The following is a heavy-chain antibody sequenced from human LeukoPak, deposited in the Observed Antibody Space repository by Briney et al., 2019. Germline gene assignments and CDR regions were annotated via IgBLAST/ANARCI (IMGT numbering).Heavy chain of an antibody. CDR2: ISYDGSNK. J-gene: IGHJ6*03. CDR1: GFTFSSYA. D-gene: IGHD3-22*01. CDR3: ARDLLGYNYHYMDV. Sequence: GGSLRLSCAASGFTFSSYAMHWVRQAPGKGLEWVAVISYDGSNKSYADSVKGRFTISRDNSKNTLYLQMNSLRAEDTGVYYCARDLLGYNYHYMDVWGKGTTVTVSS. V-gene: IGHV3-30*04.